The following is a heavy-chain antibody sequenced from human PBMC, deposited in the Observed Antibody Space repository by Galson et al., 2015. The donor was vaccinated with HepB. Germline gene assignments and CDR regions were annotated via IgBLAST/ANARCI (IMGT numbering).Heavy chain of an antibody. Sequence: PALVKPTQPLTLTCTFSGFSLRTNGEGVGWIRQPPGKALEWLAAIFWDNNKRYSPSLRTRLAITKDTSRNQVVITMTNTDPVDTGTYFCAHRGLHSTYFESWGQGIQVTVSS. V-gene: IGHV2-5*02. CDR1: GFSLRTNGEG. J-gene: IGHJ4*02. CDR2: IFWDNNK. CDR3: AHRGLHSTYFES. D-gene: IGHD5/OR15-5a*01.